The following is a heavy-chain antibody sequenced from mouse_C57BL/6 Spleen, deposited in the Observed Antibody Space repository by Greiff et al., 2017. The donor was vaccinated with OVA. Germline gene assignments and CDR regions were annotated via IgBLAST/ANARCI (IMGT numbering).Heavy chain of an antibody. CDR1: GYTFTSYW. CDR2: IHPNSGST. J-gene: IGHJ2*01. V-gene: IGHV1-64*01. Sequence: QVQLQQPGAELVKPGASVKLSCKASGYTFTSYWMHWVKQRPGPGLEWIGMIHPNSGSTNYNEKFKSKATLTVDKSSSTAYMQLSSLTSEDSAVYYCAPITTVVENYFDYWGQGTTLTVSS. CDR3: APITTVVENYFDY. D-gene: IGHD1-1*01.